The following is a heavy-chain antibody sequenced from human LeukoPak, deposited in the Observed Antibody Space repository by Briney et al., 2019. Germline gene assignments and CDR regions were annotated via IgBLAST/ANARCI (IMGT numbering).Heavy chain of an antibody. Sequence: PGGSLRLSCAASGFTFSSYAMSWVRQAPGKGLEWVSGISGSGGSTYYADSVKGRFTISRDNSKNTLYLQMNSLRAEDTAVYYCARDRTGYSSAEFDYWGQGTLVTVSS. CDR2: ISGSGGST. D-gene: IGHD6-19*01. V-gene: IGHV3-23*01. J-gene: IGHJ4*02. CDR3: ARDRTGYSSAEFDY. CDR1: GFTFSSYA.